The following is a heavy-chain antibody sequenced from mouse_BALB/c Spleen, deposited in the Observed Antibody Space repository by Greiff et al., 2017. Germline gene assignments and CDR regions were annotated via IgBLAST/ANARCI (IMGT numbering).Heavy chain of an antibody. CDR1: GYTFTSYW. Sequence: VQLQQPGAELVKPGASVKLSCKASGYTFTSYWMHWVKQRPGQGPEWIGEIDPSDSYTNYNQKFKGKATLTVDKSSSTAYMQLSSLTSEDSAVYYCARLEDGYPYAMDYWGQGTSVTVSS. CDR2: IDPSDSYT. CDR3: ARLEDGYPYAMDY. J-gene: IGHJ4*01. V-gene: IGHV1-69*02. D-gene: IGHD2-3*01.